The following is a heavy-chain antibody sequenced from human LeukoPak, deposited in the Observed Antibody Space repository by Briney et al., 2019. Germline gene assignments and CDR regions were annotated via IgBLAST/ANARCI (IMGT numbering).Heavy chain of an antibody. CDR3: TRELLSLQQGLDY. CDR2: VSSSGTKI. V-gene: IGHV3-21*01. CDR1: GFTFSSYS. D-gene: IGHD2/OR15-2a*01. Sequence: GGSPRLSCAASGFTFSSYSMNWVRQAPGKGLERVSSVSSSGTKIFYADSVRGRFTVSRDNAGNSLSLQMDSLRVEDTAVYYCTRELLSLQQGLDYWGQGTLVTVSS. J-gene: IGHJ4*02.